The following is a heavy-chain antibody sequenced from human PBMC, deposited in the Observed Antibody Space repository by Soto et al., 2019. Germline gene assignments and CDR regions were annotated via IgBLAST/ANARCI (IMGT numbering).Heavy chain of an antibody. J-gene: IGHJ3*02. CDR1: GYTFTSYD. D-gene: IGHD1-26*01. CDR2: MDPNSGNT. V-gene: IGHV1-8*01. Sequence: QEQLVQSGAEVKKPGASVKVSCKASGYTFTSYDITWVRQATGQGLEWMGWMDPNSGNTGYAQKFQGRVTMTRNTSIGTAYMELSSLRSEDTAVYYCATERWEDAFDIWGQGTMVTVSS. CDR3: ATERWEDAFDI.